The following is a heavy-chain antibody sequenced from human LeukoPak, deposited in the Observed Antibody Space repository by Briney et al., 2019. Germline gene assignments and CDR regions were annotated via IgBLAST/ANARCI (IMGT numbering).Heavy chain of an antibody. J-gene: IGHJ1*01. CDR3: AGRGQRYFRD. CDR2: IYNSGNT. V-gene: IGHV4-59*08. D-gene: IGHD3-9*01. CDR1: GASVTTDY. Sequence: SQTLSFTCDVSGASVTTDYWSWIRQPPGKGLEWIGYIYNSGNTDYNPSLKSRLTISVDTSKNQFSLTLSSATAADTAVYYCAGRGQRYFRDWGQGTLVTVSS.